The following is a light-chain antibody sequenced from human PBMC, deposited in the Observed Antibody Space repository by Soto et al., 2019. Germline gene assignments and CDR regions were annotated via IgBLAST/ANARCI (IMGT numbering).Light chain of an antibody. CDR1: QSVRGN. CDR3: QQYNNWPFIT. Sequence: DIVMTQSPATLSVAPGERVTFSCRASQSVRGNLAWYQQKPGQSPRLLIYGASSRATGIPVRFSGSGSGTEFTLSISSLQSEDFAVYYCQQYNNWPFITFGQGTRMEIK. V-gene: IGKV3-15*01. CDR2: GAS. J-gene: IGKJ5*01.